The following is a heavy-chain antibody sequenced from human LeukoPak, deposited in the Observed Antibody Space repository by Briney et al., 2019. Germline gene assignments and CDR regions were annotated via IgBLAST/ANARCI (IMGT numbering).Heavy chain of an antibody. CDR1: GFTSSSYG. D-gene: IGHD6-19*01. J-gene: IGHJ4*02. CDR2: IRYDGSNK. V-gene: IGHV3-30*02. Sequence: GGSLRLSCAASGFTSSSYGMHWVRQAPGKGLEWVAFIRYDGSNKYYADSVKGRFTISRDNSKNTLYLQMNSLRAEDTAVYYCAKDPPGIAVAGYFDYWGQGTLVTVSS. CDR3: AKDPPGIAVAGYFDY.